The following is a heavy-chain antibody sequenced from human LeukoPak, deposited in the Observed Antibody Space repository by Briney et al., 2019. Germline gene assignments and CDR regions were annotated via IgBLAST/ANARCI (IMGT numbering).Heavy chain of an antibody. V-gene: IGHV3-53*01. CDR3: ARETSAY. CDR2: LYSGGST. J-gene: IGHJ4*02. CDR1: GFSVSSNY. Sequence: GGSLRLSCAASGFSVSSNYMSWVRQAPGKGLEWISVLYSGGSTNYADSVKGRFTTSRDDSKNTLYLQMNSLRAEDTVVYFCARETSAYWGQGTLVTVSS.